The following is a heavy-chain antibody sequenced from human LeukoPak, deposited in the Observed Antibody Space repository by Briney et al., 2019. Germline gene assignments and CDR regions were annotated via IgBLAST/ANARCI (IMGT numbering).Heavy chain of an antibody. D-gene: IGHD2-8*01. CDR2: IFSHGET. Sequence: PGGSLRLSCAASGFTVGNNYMDWVRLAPGKGLEWVSLIFSHGETSYADSVKGRLTISRDNSKNTLYLQMNGLRVEDTAVYYCARDPPAVSINTYAWGQGTLVTVSS. J-gene: IGHJ4*02. CDR3: ARDPPAVSINTYA. CDR1: GFTVGNNY. V-gene: IGHV3-66*01.